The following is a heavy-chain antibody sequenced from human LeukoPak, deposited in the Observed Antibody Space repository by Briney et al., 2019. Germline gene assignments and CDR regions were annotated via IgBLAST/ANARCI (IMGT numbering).Heavy chain of an antibody. D-gene: IGHD5-24*01. CDR1: GFTVSSNY. CDR3: ARPIQGPDAFDI. Sequence: GGSLRLSCAASGFTVSSNYMSWVRQAPGKGLEWVSVIYSGGSTYYADSVKGRFTISRDNSKNTLYLQMNSLRAEDTAVYYCARPIQGPDAFDIWGQGTMVTVSS. J-gene: IGHJ3*02. V-gene: IGHV3-53*01. CDR2: IYSGGST.